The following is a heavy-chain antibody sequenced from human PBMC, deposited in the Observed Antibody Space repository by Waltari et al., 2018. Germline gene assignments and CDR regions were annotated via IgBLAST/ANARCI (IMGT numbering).Heavy chain of an antibody. V-gene: IGHV3-23*04. Sequence: VQLVESGGGLVQPGGSLRLPCEASGFTFGRSAMTWVRQVPGKGLEWRSAMSGGGGSTYYADSVQGRFIISRDPSKNTLFLQLNSLRVEDTAVYFCAKTLSDPSVGGLDVWGQGTPVTVSS. CDR3: AKTLSDPSVGGLDV. J-gene: IGHJ6*02. CDR2: MSGGGGST. D-gene: IGHD1-26*01. CDR1: GFTFGRSA.